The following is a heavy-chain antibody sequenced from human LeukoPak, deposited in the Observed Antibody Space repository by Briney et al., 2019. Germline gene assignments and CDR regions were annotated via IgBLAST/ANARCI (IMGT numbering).Heavy chain of an antibody. D-gene: IGHD4-17*01. CDR1: GGSISSSTYY. CDR2: VSYTGST. J-gene: IGHJ5*02. Sequence: SETLSLTCTVSGGSISSSTYYWGWIRQPPGRGLEWIACVSYTGSTTYNPSLRSRVTISVDTSKTQFSLKLSSVTAADTAVYYCARSRKYGAVTTYSWFDPWGRGTLVIVSS. V-gene: IGHV4-39*01. CDR3: ARSRKYGAVTTYSWFDP.